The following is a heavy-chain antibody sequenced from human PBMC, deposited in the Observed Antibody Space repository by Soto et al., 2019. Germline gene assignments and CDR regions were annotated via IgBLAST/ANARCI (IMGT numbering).Heavy chain of an antibody. CDR3: ARDPYHVLMVNAPNLYGMDV. V-gene: IGHV1-2*02. CDR2: INPNSGGT. CDR1: GYTFTGYY. D-gene: IGHD2-8*01. Sequence: ASVKVSCKASGYTFTGYYMHWVRQAPGQGLEWMGWINPNSGGTNYAQKFQGRLTMTTDTSTTTAYMELRSLRSDDTAVYYCARDPYHVLMVNAPNLYGMDVWGQGTTVTVSS. J-gene: IGHJ6*02.